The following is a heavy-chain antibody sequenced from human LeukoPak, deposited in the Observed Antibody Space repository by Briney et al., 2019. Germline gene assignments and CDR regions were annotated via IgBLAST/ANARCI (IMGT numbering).Heavy chain of an antibody. CDR3: ARGIIGYYFDY. D-gene: IGHD2-15*01. J-gene: IGHJ4*02. V-gene: IGHV1-18*01. Sequence: ASVKVSCKTSGYTFTIYGISGVCQAPGQGLEWMGLISAYGNTNYAQNLQGRVTMTTDTSTSTAYMELRSLRSDDTAVYYCARGIIGYYFDYWGQGTLVTVSS. CDR1: GYTFTIYG. CDR2: ISAYGNT.